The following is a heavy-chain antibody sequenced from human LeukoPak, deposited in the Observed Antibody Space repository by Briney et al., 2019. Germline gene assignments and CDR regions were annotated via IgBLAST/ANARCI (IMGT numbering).Heavy chain of an antibody. D-gene: IGHD5-24*01. J-gene: IGHJ4*02. CDR3: ARTRDGPFEY. CDR2: ISNSGSSR. V-gene: IGHV3-48*03. CDR1: GFTFSSYE. Sequence: KAGGSLRLSCAASGFTFSSYEMNWVRQGPGKGLEWLSHISNSGSSRQYADSVKGRFTISRDNAKNSLYLQMNSLRAEDTAVYYCARTRDGPFEYWGQGTLVNVSS.